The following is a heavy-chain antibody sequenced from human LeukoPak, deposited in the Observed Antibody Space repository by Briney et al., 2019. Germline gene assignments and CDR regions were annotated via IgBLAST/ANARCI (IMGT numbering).Heavy chain of an antibody. V-gene: IGHV4-39*07. J-gene: IGHJ5*02. CDR2: IFYSGST. CDR3: ARGPIAAAVWFDP. D-gene: IGHD6-13*01. CDR1: GGSIGSGTYY. Sequence: SETLSLTCTVSGGSIGSGTYYWGWIRQSPGKGLEWIGSIFYSGSTNYNPSLKSRVTISVDTSKNQFSLKLSSVTAADTAVYYCARGPIAAAVWFDPWGQGTLVTVSS.